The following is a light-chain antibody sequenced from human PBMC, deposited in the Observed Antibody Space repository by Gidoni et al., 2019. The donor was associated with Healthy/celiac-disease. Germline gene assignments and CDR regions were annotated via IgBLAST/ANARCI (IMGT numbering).Light chain of an antibody. Sequence: IQMTQSPSSLSASVGDRVTITCLASQSISSYLNWYQQKPGKAPKLLIYAASSLQSGVPSRLSGSGSGTDFTLTISSLQPEDFATYYCQQSYSTPRTFGQGTRLEIK. CDR2: AAS. CDR3: QQSYSTPRT. J-gene: IGKJ5*01. CDR1: QSISSY. V-gene: IGKV1-39*01.